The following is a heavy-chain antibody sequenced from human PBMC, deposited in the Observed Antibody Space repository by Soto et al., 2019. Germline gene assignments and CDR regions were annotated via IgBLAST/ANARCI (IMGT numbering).Heavy chain of an antibody. D-gene: IGHD2-2*01. CDR1: GGTFSSYA. CDR2: IIPICGTA. Sequence: SVKVSCKASGGTFSSYAISWVRRAPEQGLEWMGGIIPICGTANYAQKFQGRVTFTADTSTNTAYLELSRLRSDDTAVYYCARERYQGISAGKDVGGQGSTDTVSS. CDR3: ARERYQGISAGKDV. V-gene: IGHV1-69*06. J-gene: IGHJ6*02.